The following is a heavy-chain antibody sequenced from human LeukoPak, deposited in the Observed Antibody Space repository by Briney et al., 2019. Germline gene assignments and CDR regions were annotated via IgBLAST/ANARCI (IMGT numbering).Heavy chain of an antibody. V-gene: IGHV1-2*02. CDR1: GYTFTAYY. CDR3: GRGIQSFVP. J-gene: IGHJ5*02. Sequence: ASVKVSCKASGYTFTAYYIHWLRQAPGQGLEWMGGINPKKGDTNYAQELQDRVTMTRDTSMSAAYREISRLTYDDTAVYYCGRGIQSFVPWGQGTLVTVSS. CDR2: INPKKGDT.